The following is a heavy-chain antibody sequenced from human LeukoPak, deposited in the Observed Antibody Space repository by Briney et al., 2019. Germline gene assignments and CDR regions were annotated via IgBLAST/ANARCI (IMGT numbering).Heavy chain of an antibody. V-gene: IGHV1-46*01. Sequence: ASVKVSCKASGYTFTTYKIHWVRQAPGQGLEWVGIINPSDGNTRSAQKFQGRVTMTRDTSTGTVYLELSSLRSEDTAVYYCAKDGGSYSTDYWGQGTLVTVSS. CDR1: GYTFTTYK. CDR2: INPSDGNT. D-gene: IGHD1-26*01. CDR3: AKDGGSYSTDY. J-gene: IGHJ4*02.